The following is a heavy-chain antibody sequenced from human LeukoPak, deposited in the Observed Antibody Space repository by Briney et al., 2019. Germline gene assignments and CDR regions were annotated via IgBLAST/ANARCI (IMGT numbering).Heavy chain of an antibody. D-gene: IGHD2-21*02. Sequence: SETLRLTCRASGGSFSGYCRRWIRQPPGKGLEWIGEINHSGNSNYNPSLKGRVTISLDTSENQFSLKLNSVTAAYTGVYVCATRLKHTGQG. CDR3: ATRLKH. CDR1: GGSFSGYC. V-gene: IGHV4-34*01. CDR2: INHSGNS. J-gene: IGHJ1*01.